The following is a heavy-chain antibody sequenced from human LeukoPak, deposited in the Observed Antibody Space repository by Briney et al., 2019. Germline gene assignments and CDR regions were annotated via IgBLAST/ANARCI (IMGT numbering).Heavy chain of an antibody. D-gene: IGHD7-27*01. V-gene: IGHV3-23*01. CDR2: ISPSGGGT. CDR1: DFTFSRYA. CDR3: AKDQRAGDGYCYYGVDV. Sequence: GGSLRLSCAPSDFTFSRYATSWVRQAPGKGLEWVSSISPSGGGTYYAESVKGRFTISRDNSKNTLYLQMNSLRAEDTAVYYCAKDQRAGDGYCYYGVDVWGQGTTVTVSS. J-gene: IGHJ6*02.